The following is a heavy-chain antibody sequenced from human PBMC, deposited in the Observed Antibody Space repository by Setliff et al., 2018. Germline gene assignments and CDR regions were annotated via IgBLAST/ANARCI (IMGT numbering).Heavy chain of an antibody. CDR3: IRPQTPDDDHSSGYYGF. J-gene: IGHJ4*02. Sequence: RLSCAASGFTFSDSAVHWVRQASGKGLEWVCRIRAKVSDYATAYAASLKGRFTISRDDSKNTAYLQMNSLETEDTALCYCIRPQTPDDDHSSGYYGFWGQGTPVTVAS. CDR2: IRAKVSDYAT. D-gene: IGHD3-22*01. V-gene: IGHV3-73*01. CDR1: GFTFSDSA.